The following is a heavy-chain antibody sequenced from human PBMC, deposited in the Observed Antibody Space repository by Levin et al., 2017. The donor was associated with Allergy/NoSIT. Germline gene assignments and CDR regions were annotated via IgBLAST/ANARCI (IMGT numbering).Heavy chain of an antibody. CDR1: GGSISSYY. J-gene: IGHJ4*02. CDR2: IYYSGST. CDR3: ARDLGPEVGATS. D-gene: IGHD1-26*01. Sequence: SETLSLTCTVSGGSISSYYWSWIRQPPGKGLEWIGYIYYSGSTNYNPSLKSRVTISVDTSKNQFSLKLSSVTAADTAVYYCARDLGPEVGATSWGQGTLVTVSS. V-gene: IGHV4-59*01.